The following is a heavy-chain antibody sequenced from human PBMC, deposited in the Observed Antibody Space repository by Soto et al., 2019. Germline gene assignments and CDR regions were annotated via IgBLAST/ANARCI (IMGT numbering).Heavy chain of an antibody. V-gene: IGHV3-73*01. J-gene: IGHJ4*02. Sequence: GGSLRLSCAASGFTFSGSAMHWVRQASGKGLEWVGRIRSKANSYATAYAASVKGRFTISRDDSKNTAYLQMNSLKAEDTAVYYCTSSIDPSYYYDSIGYGPPHYWGQGTLVTVSS. D-gene: IGHD3-22*01. CDR3: TSSIDPSYYYDSIGYGPPHY. CDR2: IRSKANSYAT. CDR1: GFTFSGSA.